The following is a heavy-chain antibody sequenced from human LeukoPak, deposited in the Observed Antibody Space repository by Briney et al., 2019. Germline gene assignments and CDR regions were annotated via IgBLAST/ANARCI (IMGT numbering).Heavy chain of an antibody. V-gene: IGHV1-18*01. J-gene: IGHJ4*02. Sequence: WASVKVSCKASGYTYTIYGISWVRHALGQGLEYQCWLRAYNDNTNYAQKLQGGVTMTTGTSTRTAYMELRRLRSDDTAVYYRARDNRVYFDYRGQRPLVTVSS. D-gene: IGHD1-14*01. CDR2: LRAYNDNT. CDR3: ARDNRVYFDY. CDR1: GYTYTIYG.